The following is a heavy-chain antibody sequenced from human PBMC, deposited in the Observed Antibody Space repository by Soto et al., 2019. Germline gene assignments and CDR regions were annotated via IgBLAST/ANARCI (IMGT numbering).Heavy chain of an antibody. Sequence: GGSLRLSCAASGFTFSNYAMSWVRQAPGKGLEWVSAISGTGGSTYYADSVRGRFTISRDNSKNTLYLQMNSLRAEDTAVYYCAKDLYSYGYASLDYWGQGTLVTVSS. D-gene: IGHD5-18*01. V-gene: IGHV3-23*01. CDR2: ISGTGGST. CDR1: GFTFSNYA. CDR3: AKDLYSYGYASLDY. J-gene: IGHJ4*02.